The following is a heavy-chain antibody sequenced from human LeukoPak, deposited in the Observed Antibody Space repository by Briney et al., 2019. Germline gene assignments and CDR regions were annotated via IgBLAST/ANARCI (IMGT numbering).Heavy chain of an antibody. CDR1: GFTFSSYA. CDR3: AKKTQHCYDSSGVDY. D-gene: IGHD3-22*01. Sequence: GGSLRLSCAASGFTFSSYAMSWVRQAPGKGLEWVSAISGSGGSTYYADSVKGRFTISRDNSKNTLYLQMNSLRAEDTAVYYCAKKTQHCYDSSGVDYWGQGTLVTVSS. J-gene: IGHJ4*02. V-gene: IGHV3-23*01. CDR2: ISGSGGST.